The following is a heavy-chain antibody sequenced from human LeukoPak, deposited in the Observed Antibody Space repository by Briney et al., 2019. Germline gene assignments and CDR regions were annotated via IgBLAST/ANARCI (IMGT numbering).Heavy chain of an antibody. Sequence: SETLSLTCTVSGCSISSGYYWGWIRQPPGKGLEWIGSIYHSGSTYYNPSLKSRVTISVDTSKNQFSLKLSSVTAADTAVYYCARVIPAAGPYPMDVWGQGTTVTVSS. CDR3: ARVIPAAGPYPMDV. V-gene: IGHV4-38-2*02. D-gene: IGHD6-13*01. J-gene: IGHJ6*02. CDR1: GCSISSGYY. CDR2: IYHSGST.